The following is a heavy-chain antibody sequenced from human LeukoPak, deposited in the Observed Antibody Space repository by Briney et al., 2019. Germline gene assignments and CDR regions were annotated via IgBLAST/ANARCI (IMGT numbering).Heavy chain of an antibody. CDR3: ARGRKRQSGSYLEW. CDR1: GYTFTSYG. Sequence: ASVKVSCKASGYTFTSYGISWVRQAPGQGLEWMGWISAYNGNTNYAQKLQGRVTMTTDTSTSTAYMELSSLRSEDTAVYYCARGRKRQSGSYLEWWGQGTLVTVSS. D-gene: IGHD1-26*01. CDR2: ISAYNGNT. V-gene: IGHV1-18*01. J-gene: IGHJ4*02.